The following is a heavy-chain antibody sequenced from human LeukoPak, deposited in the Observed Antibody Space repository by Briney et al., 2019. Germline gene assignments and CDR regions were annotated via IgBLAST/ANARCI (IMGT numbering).Heavy chain of an antibody. J-gene: IGHJ6*04. D-gene: IGHD2-15*01. V-gene: IGHV3-33*01. CDR2: IWYEGSKK. CDR1: GYTFSSYG. Sequence: GGALRLSCAASGYTFSSYGMHWVRQAPGKGLEWVSDIWYEGSKKYYAGSVKGRFTISRDNSKNTLYLQMNSLRAEDTAVYYSTVRDEYCSGGSCYRDYYYYGMDVWGKGTTVTVSS. CDR3: TVRDEYCSGGSCYRDYYYYGMDV.